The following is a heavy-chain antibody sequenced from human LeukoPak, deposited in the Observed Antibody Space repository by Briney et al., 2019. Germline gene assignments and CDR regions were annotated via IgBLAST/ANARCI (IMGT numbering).Heavy chain of an antibody. J-gene: IGHJ4*02. V-gene: IGHV5-51*01. D-gene: IGHD3-22*01. CDR1: GYSFTSYW. CDR2: IYHGGSAT. CDR3: ARRNYYDSSGYHFDY. Sequence: ESLKISCKGSGYSFTSYWIGWVRQMPGKGLELMGIIYHGGSATRYSPSFQGQVTISADKSISTAYLQWSSLKASDTAMYYCARRNYYDSSGYHFDYWGQGTLVPVCS.